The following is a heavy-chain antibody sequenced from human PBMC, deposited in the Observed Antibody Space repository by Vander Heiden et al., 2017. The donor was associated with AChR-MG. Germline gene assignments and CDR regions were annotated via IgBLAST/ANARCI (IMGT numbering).Heavy chain of an antibody. D-gene: IGHD1-26*01. V-gene: IGHV3-23*01. CDR1: GVTFTSYV. CDR2: VSTSGGST. Sequence: EVQVLQSGGGLVQPGGSLRLPCAASGVTFTSYVMSWVRQAPGKGLEWVSSVSTSGGSTDYADSVRGRFSISRDNSKKTLNLLMNSLRAEDTAIYYCAKAGKGNYMDVWGKGTTVTVSS. J-gene: IGHJ6*03. CDR3: AKAGKGNYMDV.